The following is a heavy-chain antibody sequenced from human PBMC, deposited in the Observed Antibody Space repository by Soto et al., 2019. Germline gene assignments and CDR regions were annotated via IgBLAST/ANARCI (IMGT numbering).Heavy chain of an antibody. CDR1: GFTFSSYA. D-gene: IGHD3-9*01. V-gene: IGHV3-23*01. J-gene: IGHJ3*02. CDR3: AKDQARYFDWLSNSKDAFDI. Sequence: EVQLLESGGGLVQPGGSLRLSCAASGFTFSSYAMSWVRQAPGKGLEWVSAISGSGGSTYYADSVKGRFTISRDNSKNTLYLQINSLRAEDTAVYYCAKDQARYFDWLSNSKDAFDIWGQGTMVTVSS. CDR2: ISGSGGST.